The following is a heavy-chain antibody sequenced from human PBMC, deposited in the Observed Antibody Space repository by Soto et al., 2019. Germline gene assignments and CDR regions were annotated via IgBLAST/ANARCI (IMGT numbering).Heavy chain of an antibody. V-gene: IGHV3-23*01. CDR1: GLTFISYA. CDR3: ATMAGTYPY. Sequence: PGGSLSLSWAAAGLTFISYARIWIRQATGKGLVWVSGISAGGSGTYYADSVKGRFTISRDNAKNIVYLQMSSLRAEDTAVYYCATMAGTYPYWGQGTLVTVSS. CDR2: ISAGGSGT. J-gene: IGHJ4*02. D-gene: IGHD1-26*01.